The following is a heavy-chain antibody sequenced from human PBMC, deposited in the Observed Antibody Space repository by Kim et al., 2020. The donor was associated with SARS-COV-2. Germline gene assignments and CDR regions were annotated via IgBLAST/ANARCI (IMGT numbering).Heavy chain of an antibody. V-gene: IGHV4-39*01. D-gene: IGHD2-15*01. CDR3: ARLEFCRGGSCYIPNWFDP. Sequence: SETLSLTCTVSGGSISSSSYYWGWIRQPPGKGLEWIGSIYYSGSTYYNPSLKSRVTISVDTSKNQFSLKLSSVTAADTAVYYCARLEFCRGGSCYIPNWFDPWGQGTLVTVSS. CDR1: GGSISSSSYY. CDR2: IYYSGST. J-gene: IGHJ5*02.